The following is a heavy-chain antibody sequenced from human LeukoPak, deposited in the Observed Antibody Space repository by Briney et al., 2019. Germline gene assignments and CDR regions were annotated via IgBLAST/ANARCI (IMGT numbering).Heavy chain of an antibody. CDR3: ARRITMVRGVIGQNWFDP. V-gene: IGHV5-51*01. Sequence: GESLKISCKGSGYSFTSYWIGWVRQMPGKGLEWMGIIYPGDSDTRYSPSFQGQVTISADKSISTAYLQWSSLKASDTAMYYCARRITMVRGVIGQNWFDPWGQGTLVTVSS. CDR1: GYSFTSYW. D-gene: IGHD3-10*01. J-gene: IGHJ5*02. CDR2: IYPGDSDT.